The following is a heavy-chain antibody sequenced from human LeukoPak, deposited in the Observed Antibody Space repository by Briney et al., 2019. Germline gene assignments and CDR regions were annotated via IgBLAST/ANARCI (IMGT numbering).Heavy chain of an antibody. CDR2: ISSSSSYI. CDR3: ARDARSYSSGYFDL. J-gene: IGHJ2*01. Sequence: GGSLRLSCAASGFTFSSYSMNWVRQAPGKGLEWVSSISSSSSYIYYADSVKGRFTISRDNAKNSLYLQMNSLRAEDTAVYYCARDARSYSSGYFDLWGRGTLVTVSS. CDR1: GFTFSSYS. D-gene: IGHD3-10*01. V-gene: IGHV3-21*01.